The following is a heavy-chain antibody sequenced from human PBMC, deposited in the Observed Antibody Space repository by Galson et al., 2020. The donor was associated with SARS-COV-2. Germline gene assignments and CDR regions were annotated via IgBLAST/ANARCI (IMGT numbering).Heavy chain of an antibody. J-gene: IGHJ4*02. D-gene: IGHD5-12*01. V-gene: IGHV4-39*01. Sequence: SQTLSLTCPVSGGSISSSSYYLGWIRQPPGKGLEWIWCIHYSGSTHYNPSLKSRVTISVDTSKNQFSLKLTSVTAADTAVHYCARLRLGQWLRYGFDYWGQGTLVTVCS. CDR2: IHYSGST. CDR3: ARLRLGQWLRYGFDY. CDR1: GGSISSSSYY.